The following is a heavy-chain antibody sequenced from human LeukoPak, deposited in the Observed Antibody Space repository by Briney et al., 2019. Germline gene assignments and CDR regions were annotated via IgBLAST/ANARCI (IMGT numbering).Heavy chain of an antibody. Sequence: ASVKASCKAFRYTFTDYHMHWVRQAPGQGLEWMGWINPNSGATNNAQKFQGRVTMTRDTTISTAYMELSRLRSDDTAVFYCATLMAHLDYWGQGTLVTVSS. CDR1: RYTFTDYH. CDR2: INPNSGAT. CDR3: ATLMAHLDY. V-gene: IGHV1-2*02. J-gene: IGHJ4*02. D-gene: IGHD2-8*01.